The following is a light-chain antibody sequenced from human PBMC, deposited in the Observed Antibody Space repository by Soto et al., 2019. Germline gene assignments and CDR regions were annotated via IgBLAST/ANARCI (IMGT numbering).Light chain of an antibody. V-gene: IGKV3-11*01. CDR1: QSVSSY. CDR3: QQYNNWPLS. CDR2: DAS. Sequence: EVVLTQSPATLSSSPGEGATLSCRASQSVSSYLAWYQQKPGQVPRLLIYDASNRATGIPARFSGSGSGTDCTLTISSLEPEDFAVYYCQQYNNWPLSFGQGTRMEIK. J-gene: IGKJ5*01.